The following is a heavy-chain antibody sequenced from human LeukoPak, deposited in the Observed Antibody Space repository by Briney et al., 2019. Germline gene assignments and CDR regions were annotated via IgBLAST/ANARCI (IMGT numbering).Heavy chain of an antibody. Sequence: SETLSLTCTVSGGSISGYYWSWIRQPPGKGLEWIAFIYYSGSTNYNPSLKSRVTMSVDTYKNQFSLKLSSVTAADTAVYYCARHEFFDSSGYYPLRHWGQGTLVTVSS. D-gene: IGHD3-22*01. CDR3: ARHEFFDSSGYYPLRH. V-gene: IGHV4-59*08. CDR2: IYYSGST. J-gene: IGHJ4*02. CDR1: GGSISGYY.